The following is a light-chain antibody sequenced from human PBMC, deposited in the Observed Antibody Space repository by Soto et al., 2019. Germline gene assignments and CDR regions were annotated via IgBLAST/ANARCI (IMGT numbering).Light chain of an antibody. J-gene: IGKJ1*01. Sequence: EVVLTQSPGTLSLSSGERATLSCRVSQSVSSNLAWYQQKPGQAPRPLIYGASTRATGIPARFSGSGSGTEFTLTISSLQSEDFAVYYCQQYNNWPPWTFGQGTKVDIK. V-gene: IGKV3-15*01. CDR1: QSVSSN. CDR2: GAS. CDR3: QQYNNWPPWT.